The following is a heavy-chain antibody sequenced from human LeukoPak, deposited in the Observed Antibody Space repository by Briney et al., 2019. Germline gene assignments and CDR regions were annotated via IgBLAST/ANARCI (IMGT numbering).Heavy chain of an antibody. V-gene: IGHV3-30*03. CDR3: ARDRAWNYFDY. Sequence: GGSLRLSCAPSGFTFSRHGMHWVRQAPGKGLEWVAIISNDGSRKYYAHSAEGRFTISRDNSKNTLYLQMDSLRAEDTAVYYCARDRAWNYFDYWGQGTLVTVSS. CDR2: ISNDGSRK. J-gene: IGHJ4*02. D-gene: IGHD3-3*01. CDR1: GFTFSRHG.